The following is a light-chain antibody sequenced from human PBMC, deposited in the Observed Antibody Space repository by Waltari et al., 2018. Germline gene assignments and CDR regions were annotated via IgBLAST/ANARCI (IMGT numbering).Light chain of an antibody. V-gene: IGKV3-20*01. CDR1: QSICIY. J-gene: IGKJ1*01. CDR3: QKYESLPAT. CDR2: HAS. Sequence: EIVLTQSPGTLSLSPGERATLSCRASQSICIYLAWYQQRPCQAPRLLMYHASSRATGIPDRFSGSGSGTDFSLTISRLDPEDFAVYYCQKYESLPATFGQGTKVEIK.